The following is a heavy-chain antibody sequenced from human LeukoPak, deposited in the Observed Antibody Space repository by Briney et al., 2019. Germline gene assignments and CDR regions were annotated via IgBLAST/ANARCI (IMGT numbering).Heavy chain of an antibody. D-gene: IGHD6-19*01. CDR2: LRYDGSNK. CDR3: AKDQSSGWPHYFDY. CDR1: GFTFRSYG. Sequence: GGSLRLSCGASGFTFRSYGMHWVRQAPGKGLEWVAFLRYDGSNKDYADSVKGRFTISRDNSKNTLDLEMNSLRAEDTAVYYCAKDQSSGWPHYFDYWGQGTLVTVSS. J-gene: IGHJ4*02. V-gene: IGHV3-30*02.